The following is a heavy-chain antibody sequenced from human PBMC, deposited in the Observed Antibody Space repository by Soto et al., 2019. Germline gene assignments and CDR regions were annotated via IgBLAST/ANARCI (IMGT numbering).Heavy chain of an antibody. J-gene: IGHJ6*02. Sequence: QVQLVQSGAEVKKPGSSVKVSCKASGGTFSSYAISWVRQAPGQGLEWMGGIIRIFGTADYAQKFQGRVTTTADESTSTAYMELSSLRSEDTAVYYCASSGYCSGGSCSYPQYYYYGMDVWGQGTTVTVSS. CDR3: ASSGYCSGGSCSYPQYYYYGMDV. D-gene: IGHD2-15*01. V-gene: IGHV1-69*12. CDR1: GGTFSSYA. CDR2: IIRIFGTA.